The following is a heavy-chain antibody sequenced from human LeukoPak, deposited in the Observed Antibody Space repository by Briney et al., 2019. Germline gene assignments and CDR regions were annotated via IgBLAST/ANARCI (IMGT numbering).Heavy chain of an antibody. CDR2: ISCSGETT. Sequence: GGSLTLSCAASGFTFSSYAVSWVRQSPGRGLECISSISCSGETTHYADCVEGRFTSSRDNSKKTVYLQLSSLRAEDTAVYYCAKAMSSTTWGIFDYWCQGTLVIVSS. D-gene: IGHD2-2*01. V-gene: IGHV3-23*01. J-gene: IGHJ4*02. CDR1: GFTFSSYA. CDR3: AKAMSSTTWGIFDY.